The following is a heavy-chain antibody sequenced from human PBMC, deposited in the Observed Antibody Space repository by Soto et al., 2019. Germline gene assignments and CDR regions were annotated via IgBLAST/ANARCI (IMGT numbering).Heavy chain of an antibody. J-gene: IGHJ4*02. V-gene: IGHV1-69*10. D-gene: IGHD3-10*01. CDR1: GGTFSSYA. CDR3: SRVDPGETSPFDH. Sequence: SVKVSCKASGGTFSSYAISWVRQAPGQGLEWMGGINPIVGSRKYAQSFQGRVTMTTDTSTSTVYMEVSSLRSEDTAVYYCSRVDPGETSPFDHWGQGALDTVSS. CDR2: INPIVGSR.